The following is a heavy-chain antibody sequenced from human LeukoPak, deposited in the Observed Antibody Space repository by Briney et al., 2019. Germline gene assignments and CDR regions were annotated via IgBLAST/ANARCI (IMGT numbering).Heavy chain of an antibody. CDR3: ARGIGVSYYYMDV. V-gene: IGHV4-34*01. CDR1: GGSFSGYY. CDR2: IDHSGST. Sequence: SETLSLTCAVYGGSFSGYYWSWIRQPPGKGLEWIGEIDHSGSTNYNPSLKSRVTISVDTSKNRFSLKLSSVTAADTAVYYCARGIGVSYYYMDVWGKGTTVTVSS. D-gene: IGHD3-3*01. J-gene: IGHJ6*03.